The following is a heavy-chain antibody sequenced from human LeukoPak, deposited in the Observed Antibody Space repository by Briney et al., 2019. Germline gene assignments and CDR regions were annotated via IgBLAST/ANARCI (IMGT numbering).Heavy chain of an antibody. Sequence: GSLRLSCEASGFTVTSNYMSWIRQPPGKTLEWIGSIYSSGSTYYNPSLKSRVIIIIDTPKNHFSLTLSSVTAADTAVYYCARSDGYGLVGIWGQGTMVTVSS. CDR3: ARSDGYGLVGI. CDR1: GFTVTSNY. J-gene: IGHJ3*02. D-gene: IGHD3-10*01. CDR2: IYSSGST. V-gene: IGHV4-59*02.